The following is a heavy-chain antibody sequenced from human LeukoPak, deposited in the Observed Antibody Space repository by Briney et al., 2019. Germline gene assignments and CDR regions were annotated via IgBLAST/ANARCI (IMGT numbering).Heavy chain of an antibody. D-gene: IGHD6-19*01. CDR2: LYHSGST. Sequence: SETLSLTCTVSGYSISSGYYWGWIRQPPGKGLEWIGSLYHSGSTYYNPSLKSRVTISIDTSKNQFSLKLSSVTAADTAVYYCAHNGWYSIDNWGQGTLVTVSS. V-gene: IGHV4-38-2*02. CDR3: AHNGWYSIDN. CDR1: GYSISSGYY. J-gene: IGHJ4*02.